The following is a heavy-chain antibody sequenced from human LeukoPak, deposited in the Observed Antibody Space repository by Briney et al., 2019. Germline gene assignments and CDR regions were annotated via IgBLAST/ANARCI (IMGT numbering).Heavy chain of an antibody. CDR1: GFTFSSYS. V-gene: IGHV3-21*01. J-gene: IGHJ3*02. CDR2: ISSSSSYI. Sequence: GGSLRLSCAASGFTFSSYSMNWVRQAPGKGLEWVSSISSSSSYIYYADSVKGRFTISRDNAKNSLYLQMNSLRAEDTAAYYCARDRVRLNVGAFDIWGQGTMVTVSS. CDR3: ARDRVRLNVGAFDI. D-gene: IGHD1-26*01.